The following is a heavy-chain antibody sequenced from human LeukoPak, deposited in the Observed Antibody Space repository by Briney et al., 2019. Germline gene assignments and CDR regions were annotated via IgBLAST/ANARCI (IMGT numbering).Heavy chain of an antibody. D-gene: IGHD3-10*01. V-gene: IGHV4-59*01. CDR3: ARDRGYGSGSYYMGDAFEI. J-gene: IGHJ3*02. Sequence: PSETLSLTCTVSGGSISSYYWSWIRQPPGKGLEWIGYIYYSGSTNYNPSLKSRVTISVDTSKNQFSLKLSSVTAADSAVYYCARDRGYGSGSYYMGDAFEIWGQGTMVTVSS. CDR1: GGSISSYY. CDR2: IYYSGST.